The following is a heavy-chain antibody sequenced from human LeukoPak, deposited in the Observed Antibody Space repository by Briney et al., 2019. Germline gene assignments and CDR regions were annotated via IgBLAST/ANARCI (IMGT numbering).Heavy chain of an antibody. CDR1: GYTFTGYY. D-gene: IGHD6-13*01. V-gene: IGHV1-2*02. Sequence: ASVKVSCKASGYTFTGYYMHLVRQAPGQRLEWMGWINPNTGGTNYAQKFQGRVTMTRDTSISTAYMELSRLRSDDTAVYYCARDSPLGSSWYFAPYYYMDVWGKGTTVTVSS. J-gene: IGHJ6*03. CDR2: INPNTGGT. CDR3: ARDSPLGSSWYFAPYYYMDV.